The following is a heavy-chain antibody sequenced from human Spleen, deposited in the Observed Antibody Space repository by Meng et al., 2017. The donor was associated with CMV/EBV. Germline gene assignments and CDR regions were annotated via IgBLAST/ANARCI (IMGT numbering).Heavy chain of an antibody. CDR3: AREIRLRKMVFHYGMDV. CDR1: GFAFSPYS. CDR2: ISAGSTTI. V-gene: IGHV3-48*04. Sequence: GGSLRLSCATSGFAFSPYSMNWVRQAPGKGLEWLSYISAGSTTIYYADSVRGRFTISRDNAKNSLYLQMNSLRAEDTAVYYCAREIRLRKMVFHYGMDVWGQGTAVTVSS. J-gene: IGHJ6*02. D-gene: IGHD3/OR15-3a*01.